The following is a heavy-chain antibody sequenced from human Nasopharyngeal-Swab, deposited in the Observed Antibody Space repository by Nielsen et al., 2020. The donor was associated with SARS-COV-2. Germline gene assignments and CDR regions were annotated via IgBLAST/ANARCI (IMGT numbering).Heavy chain of an antibody. CDR2: IKQDGSHK. D-gene: IGHD3-3*01. V-gene: IGHV3-7*03. CDR1: GFTISSYW. J-gene: IGHJ6*03. CDR3: ARVGDFWIGSQPYYYYMDV. Sequence: GGSLRLSCAASGFTISSYWMSWVRQAPGKGLEWVANIKQDGSHKYYVDSVKGRFTISRDNSLYLQMNSLRSEDTAVYYCARVGDFWIGSQPYYYYMDVWGKGTTVTVSS.